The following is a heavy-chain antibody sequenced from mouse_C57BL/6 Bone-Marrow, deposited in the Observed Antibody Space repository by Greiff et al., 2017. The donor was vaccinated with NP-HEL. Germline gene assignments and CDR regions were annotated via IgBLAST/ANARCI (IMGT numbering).Heavy chain of an antibody. D-gene: IGHD1-1*01. J-gene: IGHJ3*01. CDR3: ARGYYGSSGPWFAY. Sequence: VQLKESVAELVRPGASVKLSCTASGFNIKNTYMHWVKQRPEQGLEWIGRIDPANGNTKYAPKFQGKATITADTSSNTAYLQLSSLTSEDTAIYYCARGYYGSSGPWFAYWGQGTLVTVSA. V-gene: IGHV14-3*01. CDR1: GFNIKNTY. CDR2: IDPANGNT.